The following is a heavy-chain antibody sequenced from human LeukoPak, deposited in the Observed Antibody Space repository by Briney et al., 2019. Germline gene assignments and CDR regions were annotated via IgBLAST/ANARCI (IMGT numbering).Heavy chain of an antibody. D-gene: IGHD3-3*02. Sequence: GGSLRLSCAASGFTFNFTFSDYYMNWIRQAPGKGLEWVSYISSSGSAIYYADSVKGRFTISRDNSKNTLYLQMNSLRAEDTAVYYCAKDRRIFGVVIKALVYWGQGTLVTVSS. CDR3: AKDRRIFGVVIKALVY. CDR2: ISSSGSAI. V-gene: IGHV3-11*01. CDR1: GFTFNFTFSDYY. J-gene: IGHJ4*02.